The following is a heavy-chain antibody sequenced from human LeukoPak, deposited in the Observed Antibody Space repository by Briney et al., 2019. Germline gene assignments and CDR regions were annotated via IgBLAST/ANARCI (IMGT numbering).Heavy chain of an antibody. D-gene: IGHD6-13*01. CDR3: ARGGSSWYDPTDY. CDR1: GFTFSSYG. V-gene: IGHV3-30*03. CDR2: ISYDGSNK. J-gene: IGHJ4*02. Sequence: PGGSLRLSCAASGFTFSSYGMHWVRQAPGKGLEWVAVISYDGSNKYYADSVKGRFTISRDDSKNTLYLQMNSLRPEDTALYYCARGGSSWYDPTDYWGLGTLVTVSS.